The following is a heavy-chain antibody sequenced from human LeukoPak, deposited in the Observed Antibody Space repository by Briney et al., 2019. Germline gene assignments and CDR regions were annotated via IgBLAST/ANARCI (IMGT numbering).Heavy chain of an antibody. D-gene: IGHD6-6*01. V-gene: IGHV3-30*02. Sequence: PGGSLRLSCAASGFTFSSYGMHWVRQAPGKGLEWVAFIRYDGSNKYYADSVKGRFTISRDNSKNSLHLQMNSLRIEDTALYYCAKDFHKSSSEYYFDYWGQGTLVTVSS. CDR1: GFTFSSYG. J-gene: IGHJ4*02. CDR3: AKDFHKSSSEYYFDY. CDR2: IRYDGSNK.